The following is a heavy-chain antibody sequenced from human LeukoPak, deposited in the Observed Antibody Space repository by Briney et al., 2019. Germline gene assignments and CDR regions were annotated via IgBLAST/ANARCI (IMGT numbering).Heavy chain of an antibody. V-gene: IGHV3-21*01. CDR1: GFTFSSYS. J-gene: IGHJ4*02. Sequence: GGSLRLSCAASGFTFSSYSMNWVRQAPGKGLDWVSSISSSSSYIYYADSVKGRFTISRDNAKNSLYLQMNSLRAEDTAVYYCARDPEAMAYYFDYWGQGTLVTVSS. CDR3: ARDPEAMAYYFDY. CDR2: ISSSSSYI. D-gene: IGHD5-24*01.